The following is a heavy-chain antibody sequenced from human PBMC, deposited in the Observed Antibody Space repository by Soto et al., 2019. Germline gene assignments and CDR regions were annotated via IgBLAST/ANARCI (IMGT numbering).Heavy chain of an antibody. CDR2: IVPIFGTT. CDR1: GGTFSNYA. D-gene: IGHD6-19*01. V-gene: IGHV1-69*12. CDR3: ARVEAVAGLYNYHGLDA. Sequence: QVQLVQSGAEVKKPGSPVKVSCKVSGGTFSNYAIDWVRLAPGHGLEWMGGIVPIFGTTYYTQKFQGRATISADDSTNTAYLEMSSLRSEDTAIYYCARVEAVAGLYNYHGLDAWGQGTAVTVSS. J-gene: IGHJ6*02.